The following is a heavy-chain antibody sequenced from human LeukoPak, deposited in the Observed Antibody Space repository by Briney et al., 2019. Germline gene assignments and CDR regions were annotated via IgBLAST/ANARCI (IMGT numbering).Heavy chain of an antibody. J-gene: IGHJ4*02. CDR3: ARVHYGSGSYYWFDY. CDR2: INPNSGGT. Sequence: GASVRVSCKASGYTFTGYYMHWVRQAPGQGLEWMGWINPNSGGTNYAQKFQGRATMTRDTSISTAYMELSRLRSDDTAVYYCARVHYGSGSYYWFDYWGQGTLVTVSS. D-gene: IGHD3-10*01. V-gene: IGHV1-2*02. CDR1: GYTFTGYY.